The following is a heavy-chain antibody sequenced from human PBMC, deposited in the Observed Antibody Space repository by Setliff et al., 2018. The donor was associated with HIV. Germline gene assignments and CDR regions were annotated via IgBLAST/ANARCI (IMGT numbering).Heavy chain of an antibody. V-gene: IGHV4-34*01. CDR3: ASTTRIAMIVVVPHPLDV. Sequence: SETLSLTCTVSGGSINSRYWSWIRQPPGKGLEWIGEINHSGSTNYNPSLKSRVTISVDTSKNQFSLKLSSVTAADTAVYYCASTTRIAMIVVVPHPLDVWGKGTTVTVSS. CDR1: GGSINSRY. J-gene: IGHJ6*04. D-gene: IGHD3-22*01. CDR2: INHSGST.